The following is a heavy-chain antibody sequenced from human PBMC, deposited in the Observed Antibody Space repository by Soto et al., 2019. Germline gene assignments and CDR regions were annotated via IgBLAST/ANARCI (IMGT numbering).Heavy chain of an antibody. V-gene: IGHV2-5*05. J-gene: IGHJ4*02. CDR1: GFSLSTGGVG. CDR3: AHRNVEVVAESTNTFDY. Sequence: QITLKESGPTLVKPTQTLTLTCTFSGFSLSTGGVGVGWIRQPPGKALEWLALIYWDDDKRYAPSLQTRLTITNTYYSQVVLSMANMDPVDTATYYCAHRNVEVVAESTNTFDYWGQGTLVTFSS. CDR2: IYWDDDK. D-gene: IGHD2-15*01.